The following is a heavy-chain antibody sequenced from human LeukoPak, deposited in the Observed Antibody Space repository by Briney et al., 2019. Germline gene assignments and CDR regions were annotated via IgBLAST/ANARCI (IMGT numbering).Heavy chain of an antibody. V-gene: IGHV1-2*06. CDR3: ARVPLWELLPRDY. Sequence: ASVKVSCKASGGTFSSYAISWVRQAPGQGLEWMGRINPNSGGTNCAQKFQGRVTMTRDTSINTAYMELSRLRSDDTAIYYCARVPLWELLPRDYWGQGTLVTVSS. CDR1: GGTFSSYA. CDR2: INPNSGGT. D-gene: IGHD1-26*01. J-gene: IGHJ4*02.